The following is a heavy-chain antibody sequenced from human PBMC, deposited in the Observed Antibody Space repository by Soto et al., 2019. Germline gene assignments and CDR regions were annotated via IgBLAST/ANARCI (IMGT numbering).Heavy chain of an antibody. CDR3: ARDLSWGSNWYYYMDV. V-gene: IGHV3-48*01. CDR2: ISSSSSVI. D-gene: IGHD7-27*01. J-gene: IGHJ6*03. CDR1: GFILSDCA. Sequence: GGSLRLSCATSGFILSDCAMNWVRQAPGKGLEWVSYISSSSSVIDYADSVKGRFTVSRANARNSLYLQMNSLRAEDTAVYYCARDLSWGSNWYYYMDVWGKGPTVTVSS.